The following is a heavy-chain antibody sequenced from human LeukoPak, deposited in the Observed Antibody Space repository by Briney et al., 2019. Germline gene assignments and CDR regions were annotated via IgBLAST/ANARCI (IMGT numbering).Heavy chain of an antibody. Sequence: GGSLRLSCAASGFTFSSYEMNWVRQAPGKGLEWVSYISTTGSSIYYADSVKGRFTISRDNVKNLLYLQMNSLRAEDTAVYYCARVQRGIAVALDYWGQGTLAIVSS. D-gene: IGHD6-19*01. CDR3: ARVQRGIAVALDY. CDR2: ISTTGSSI. V-gene: IGHV3-48*03. J-gene: IGHJ4*02. CDR1: GFTFSSYE.